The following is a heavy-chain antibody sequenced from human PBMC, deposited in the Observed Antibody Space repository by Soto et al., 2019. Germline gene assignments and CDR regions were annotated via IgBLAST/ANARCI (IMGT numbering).Heavy chain of an antibody. CDR1: GGSISSYY. D-gene: IGHD6-19*01. Sequence: SETLSLTCTVSGGSISSYYWSWIRQPPGKGLEWIGYIYYSGSTNYNPSLKSRVTISVDTSKNQFSLKLSSVTAADTAVYYCARERGYSSGWYGNWFDPWGQGTLVTVSS. J-gene: IGHJ5*02. CDR2: IYYSGST. V-gene: IGHV4-59*01. CDR3: ARERGYSSGWYGNWFDP.